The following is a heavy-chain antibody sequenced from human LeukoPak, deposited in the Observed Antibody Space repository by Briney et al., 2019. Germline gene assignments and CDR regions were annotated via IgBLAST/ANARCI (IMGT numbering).Heavy chain of an antibody. CDR3: AQASLFGEGFDY. V-gene: IGHV4-30-4*01. J-gene: IGHJ4*02. CDR2: IYYSGST. Sequence: SQTLSLTCTVSGGSISSGDYYWSWIRQPPGKGLEWIGYIYYSGSTYYNPSLKSRVTISVDTSKNQFSLKLSSVTAADTAVCYCAQASLFGEGFDYWGQGTLVTVSS. D-gene: IGHD3-10*02. CDR1: GGSISSGDYY.